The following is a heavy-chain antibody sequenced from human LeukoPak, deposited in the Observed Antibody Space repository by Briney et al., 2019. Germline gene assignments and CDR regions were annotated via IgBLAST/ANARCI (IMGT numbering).Heavy chain of an antibody. J-gene: IGHJ6*02. Sequence: ASVKVSCKASGYTFTSYGISWVRQAPGQGLEWMGWISAYNGNTNYAQKLQGRVTMTTDTSTSTAYMELRSLRSDDTAVYYCARDSDSSGWYDLPVYGMDVWGQGTTVTVSS. CDR3: ARDSDSSGWYDLPVYGMDV. CDR1: GYTFTSYG. V-gene: IGHV1-18*01. CDR2: ISAYNGNT. D-gene: IGHD6-19*01.